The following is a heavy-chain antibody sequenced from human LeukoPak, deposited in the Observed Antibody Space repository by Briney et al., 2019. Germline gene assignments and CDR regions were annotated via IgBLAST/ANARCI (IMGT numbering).Heavy chain of an antibody. CDR2: IHKSGNT. D-gene: IGHD1-26*01. Sequence: SETLSLTCAVSLDSPTSNWWSWGRQPPGKGLEWIGEIHKSGNTNYNPSLKSRVTISMDRSKNQIALDLASVTAADTAVYYCAREIVGAPTPGAYWGQGTLVTVSS. CDR1: LDSPTSNW. V-gene: IGHV4-4*02. J-gene: IGHJ4*02. CDR3: AREIVGAPTPGAY.